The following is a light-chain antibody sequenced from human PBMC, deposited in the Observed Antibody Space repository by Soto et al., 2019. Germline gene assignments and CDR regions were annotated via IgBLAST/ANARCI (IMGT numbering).Light chain of an antibody. CDR3: CSHAGSDTYV. CDR1: SSDVGSDNV. V-gene: IGLV2-23*01. Sequence: QSALTQPASVSGSPGQSITISCTGTSSDVGSDNVVSWYQHFPGKAPQLMIYEGFKRPSGVSSRFSGSKSGNTGSLTISGLQAEDEAEYYCCSHAGSDTYVFGTGTKLTVL. CDR2: EGF. J-gene: IGLJ1*01.